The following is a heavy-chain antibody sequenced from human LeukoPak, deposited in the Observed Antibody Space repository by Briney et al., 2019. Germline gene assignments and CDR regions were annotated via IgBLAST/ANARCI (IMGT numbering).Heavy chain of an antibody. CDR1: GGSISNYW. D-gene: IGHD6-13*01. J-gene: IGHJ4*02. V-gene: IGHV4-59*01. CDR2: VFDSGGT. CDR3: ARGYSSSWNYFDY. Sequence: SETLSLTCTVSGGSISNYWWSWIRQPPGQGLEWIGYVFDSGGTNYNPSLKGRVTISVDTSKKQFSLKLSSVTAADTAVYYCARGYSSSWNYFDYWGQGTLVTVSS.